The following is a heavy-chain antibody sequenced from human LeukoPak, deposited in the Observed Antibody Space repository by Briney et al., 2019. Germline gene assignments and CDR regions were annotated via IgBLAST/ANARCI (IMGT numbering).Heavy chain of an antibody. CDR2: IYHSGST. CDR1: GASISSITYY. CDR3: AAAFDYVGAFDI. Sequence: SETLSLTCTVSGASISSITYYWGWIRQPPGKGLEWIGYIYHSGSTYYNPSLKSRVTISVDRSKNQFSLKLSSVTAADTAVYYCAAAFDYVGAFDIWGQGTMVTVSS. V-gene: IGHV4-30-2*01. D-gene: IGHD4-17*01. J-gene: IGHJ3*02.